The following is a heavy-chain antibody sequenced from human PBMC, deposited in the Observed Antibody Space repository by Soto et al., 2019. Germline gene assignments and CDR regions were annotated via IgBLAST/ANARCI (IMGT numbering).Heavy chain of an antibody. D-gene: IGHD3-10*01. V-gene: IGHV1-69*08. J-gene: IGHJ4*02. Sequence: QVQLVQSGAEVKKPGSSVKVSCKASGGTFSHYTINWVRHAPGQGLEWMGRIIPFLGVTNYAQKFQARVTITADKSTTTAYMELSGLRFEDTAVYYCARDWESTVSTWSFGAFWGRGTLVTVSS. CDR2: IIPFLGVT. CDR1: GGTFSHYT. CDR3: ARDWESTVSTWSFGAF.